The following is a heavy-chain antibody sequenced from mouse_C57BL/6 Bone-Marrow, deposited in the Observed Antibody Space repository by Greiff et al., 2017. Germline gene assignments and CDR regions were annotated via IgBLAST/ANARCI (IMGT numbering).Heavy chain of an antibody. D-gene: IGHD2-5*01. CDR2: ISYDGSN. CDR3: ARVAYYSNHWYFDV. Sequence: EVQVVESGPGLVKPSQSLSLTCSVTGYSITSGYYWNWIRQFPGNKLEWMGYISYDGSNNYNPSLKNRISITRDTSKNQFFLKLNSVTTEDTATYYCARVAYYSNHWYFDVWGTGTTVTVSS. CDR1: GYSITSGYY. V-gene: IGHV3-6*01. J-gene: IGHJ1*03.